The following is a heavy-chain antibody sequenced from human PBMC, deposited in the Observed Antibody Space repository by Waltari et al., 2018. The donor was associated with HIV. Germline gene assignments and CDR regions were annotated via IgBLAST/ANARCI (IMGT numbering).Heavy chain of an antibody. J-gene: IGHJ6*02. CDR2: INAGNYNT. CDR3: ARDYDFWSGGYLYYGMDV. V-gene: IGHV1-3*01. D-gene: IGHD3-3*01. Sequence: QVQLVQSGAVVKKPGASVRISCETSGYTFTSYGIHWVRPAPGQRPEWMGWINAGNYNTKYSQNLQDRLSISSDTSASIVYMELSSLRSEDTAVYYCARDYDFWSGGYLYYGMDVWGQGTTVIVSS. CDR1: GYTFTSYG.